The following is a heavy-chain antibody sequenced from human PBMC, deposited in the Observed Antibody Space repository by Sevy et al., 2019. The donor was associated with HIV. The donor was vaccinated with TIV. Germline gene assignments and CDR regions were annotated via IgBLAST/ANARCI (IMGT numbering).Heavy chain of an antibody. CDR3: AKATTVVVVAATELWHDAFDI. V-gene: IGHV3-9*01. CDR2: ISWNSGSI. J-gene: IGHJ3*02. Sequence: GGSLRLSCAASGFTFDDYAMHWVRQAPGKGLEWVSGISWNSGSIGYADSVKGQFTISRDNAKNSLYLQMNSLRAEDTALYYCAKATTVVVVAATELWHDAFDIWGQGTMVTVSS. D-gene: IGHD2-15*01. CDR1: GFTFDDYA.